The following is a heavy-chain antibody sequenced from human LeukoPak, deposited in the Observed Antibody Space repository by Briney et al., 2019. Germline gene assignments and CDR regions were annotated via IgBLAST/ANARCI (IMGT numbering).Heavy chain of an antibody. V-gene: IGHV3-66*02. CDR3: AKEVGSWYYYYYYGMDV. CDR2: IYSGGRT. J-gene: IGHJ6*02. D-gene: IGHD6-13*01. Sequence: GGSLRLSCTASGFTVSSHYMSWVRQAPGKGLDWVSVIYSGGRTSYADFVKGRFTISRDNSKNTLYLQMNSLRAEDTAVYYCAKEVGSWYYYYYYGMDVWGQGTTVTVSS. CDR1: GFTVSSHY.